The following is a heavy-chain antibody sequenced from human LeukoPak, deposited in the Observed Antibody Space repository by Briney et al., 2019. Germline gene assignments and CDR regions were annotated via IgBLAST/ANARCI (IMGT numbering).Heavy chain of an antibody. CDR3: ARHPAPTGRFDP. J-gene: IGHJ5*02. Sequence: SVKVSCKASGDTFSSYAISWVRQAPGQGLEWMGRIIPIFGTANYAQKFQGRVTITTDESTSTAYMELSSLRSEDTAVYYCARHPAPTGRFDPWGQGTLVTVSS. V-gene: IGHV1-69*05. D-gene: IGHD7-27*01. CDR1: GDTFSSYA. CDR2: IIPIFGTA.